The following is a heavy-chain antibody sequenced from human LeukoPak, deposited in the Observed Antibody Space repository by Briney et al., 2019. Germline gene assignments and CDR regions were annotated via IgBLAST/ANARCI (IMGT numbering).Heavy chain of an antibody. CDR2: IYYSGAT. D-gene: IGHD5-12*01. V-gene: IGHV4-39*01. CDR1: GGXITRTSYY. CDR3: ARSPNSGYDPFDY. J-gene: IGHJ4*02. Sequence: SETLSLTCTVSGGXITRTSYYWGWIREPPGKGLEWIGSIYYSGATYYNPSLKTRVTISVDTSKNQFSLKLSSVTAADTAVYYCARSPNSGYDPFDYWGQGTLVTVSS.